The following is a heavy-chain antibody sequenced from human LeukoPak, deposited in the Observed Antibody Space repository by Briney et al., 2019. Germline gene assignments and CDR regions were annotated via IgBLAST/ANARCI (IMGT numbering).Heavy chain of an antibody. V-gene: IGHV3-11*04. CDR3: ARDNFLQAHTGYFDY. CDR1: GCTISNFY. J-gene: IGHJ4*02. Sequence: PGGSLTLTCAVSGCTISNFYWSWIRQAPGKGLEWLSYIGSSGSIIYYAGSVRGRFTISRDNAQNSLYLQMNSLRAEDTAVYYCARDNFLQAHTGYFDYWGQGTLVTVSS. CDR2: IGSSGSII. D-gene: IGHD2/OR15-2a*01.